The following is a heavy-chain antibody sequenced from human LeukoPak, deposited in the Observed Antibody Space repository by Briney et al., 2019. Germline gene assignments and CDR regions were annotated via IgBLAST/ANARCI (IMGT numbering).Heavy chain of an antibody. CDR1: GFTFSSYW. CDR3: ARALYLDDYDFDY. CDR2: INGDGSST. V-gene: IGHV3-74*01. D-gene: IGHD4-17*01. J-gene: IGHJ4*02. Sequence: GGSLRLSCAASGFTFSSYWMHWVRQAPGKGLVWVSRINGDGSSTNYADSVKGRFTISRDNAKNTLYLQMNSLRAEDTAVYYCARALYLDDYDFDYWGQGTLVTVSS.